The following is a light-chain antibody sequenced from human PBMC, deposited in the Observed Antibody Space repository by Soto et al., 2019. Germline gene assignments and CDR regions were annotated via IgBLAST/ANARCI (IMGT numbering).Light chain of an antibody. CDR3: QQYGSSPIT. J-gene: IGKJ5*01. V-gene: IGKV3-20*01. CDR2: GAS. Sequence: EVVLTQSPGTLSLSPGDRATLSCRAIQSVSSSYLAWYQQKPGQAPRLLIHGASSRATGIPDRISGSGSGTDFTLTISRLEPEDFAVYYCQQYGSSPITFGQGTRLEIK. CDR1: QSVSSSY.